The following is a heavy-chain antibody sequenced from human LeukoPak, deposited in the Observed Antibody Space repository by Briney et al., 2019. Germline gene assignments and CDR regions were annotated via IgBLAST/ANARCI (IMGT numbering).Heavy chain of an antibody. CDR1: GYPISSGYY. J-gene: IGHJ4*02. CDR2: IYHSGST. V-gene: IGHV4-38-2*02. D-gene: IGHD3-22*01. Sequence: SETLSLTCTVSGYPISSGYYWGWIRQPPGKGLEWIGSIYHSGSTYYNPSLKSRVTISVDTSKNQFSLKLSSVTAADTAVYYCARTGFRHYYDSSGPVDYWGQGTLVTVSS. CDR3: ARTGFRHYYDSSGPVDY.